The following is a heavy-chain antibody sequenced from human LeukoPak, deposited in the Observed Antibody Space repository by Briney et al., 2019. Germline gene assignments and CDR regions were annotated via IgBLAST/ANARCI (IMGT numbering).Heavy chain of an antibody. J-gene: IGHJ4*02. Sequence: TGGPLRLSCAASGFTFSNYGMNWVRQAPGKGLEWVSYITSSSNTIYYADSVKGRFTISRYNAKNSLYLQMNSLRAEDTGVYYCAREFCQGGSTTCYNMDYWGQGTLVTVSS. CDR2: ITSSSNTI. V-gene: IGHV3-48*01. D-gene: IGHD2-2*02. CDR3: AREFCQGGSTTCYNMDY. CDR1: GFTFSNYG.